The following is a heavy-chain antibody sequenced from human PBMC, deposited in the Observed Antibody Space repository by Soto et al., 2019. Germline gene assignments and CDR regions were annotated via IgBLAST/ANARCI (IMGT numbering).Heavy chain of an antibody. V-gene: IGHV1-46*01. CDR3: ERSPGSEGEAILGYYFDY. J-gene: IGHJ4*02. Sequence: ASVKVSCKASGYTFTGYYMHWVRQAPGQGLEWMGMINPRGGSTTYAQKFQGRVTMTRDTSTSNVYMELRSLRSEDTAVYYCERSPGSEGEAILGYYFDYWGQGTLVTVSS. CDR2: INPRGGST. CDR1: GYTFTGYY. D-gene: IGHD3-16*01.